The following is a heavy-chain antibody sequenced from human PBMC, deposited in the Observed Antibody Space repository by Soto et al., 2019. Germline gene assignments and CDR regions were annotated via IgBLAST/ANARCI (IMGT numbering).Heavy chain of an antibody. D-gene: IGHD3-22*01. Sequence: GGSLRLSCAASGFTFDDYTMHWVRQAPGKGLEWVSLISWDGGSTYYADSVKGRFTISRDNSKNSLYLQMNSLRTEDTALYYCAKDIVLDHSSGYLGPFDYWGQGTLVTVSS. CDR2: ISWDGGST. CDR1: GFTFDDYT. CDR3: AKDIVLDHSSGYLGPFDY. V-gene: IGHV3-43*01. J-gene: IGHJ4*02.